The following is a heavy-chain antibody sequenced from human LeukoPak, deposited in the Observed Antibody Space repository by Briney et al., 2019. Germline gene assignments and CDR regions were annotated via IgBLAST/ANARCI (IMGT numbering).Heavy chain of an antibody. CDR3: ASTTTYYYGSGSQYYFGY. V-gene: IGHV4-59*01. CDR2: IYYSGST. CDR1: GGSISSYY. Sequence: PSETLSLTCTVSGGSISSYYWSWIRQPPGKGLEWIGYIYYSGSTNYNPSLKSRVTISVDTSKNQFSLKLSSVTAADTAVYYCASTTTYYYGSGSQYYFGYWGQGTLVTVSS. J-gene: IGHJ4*02. D-gene: IGHD3-10*01.